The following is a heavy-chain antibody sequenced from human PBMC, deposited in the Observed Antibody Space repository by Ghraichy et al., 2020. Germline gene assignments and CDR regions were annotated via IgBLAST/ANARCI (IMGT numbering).Heavy chain of an antibody. CDR3: AKDGGDDSSGWYGRFDY. Sequence: GESLNISCVASGFTFSNFAMNWVRQAPGKGLEWVSTVSGSGAGTYLADSVKGRFTISRDNSRSTVYLQMHSLRAEDTAVYYCAKDGGDDSSGWYGRFDYWGQGTPVTVSS. CDR2: VSGSGAGT. D-gene: IGHD6-19*01. CDR1: GFTFSNFA. J-gene: IGHJ4*02. V-gene: IGHV3-23*01.